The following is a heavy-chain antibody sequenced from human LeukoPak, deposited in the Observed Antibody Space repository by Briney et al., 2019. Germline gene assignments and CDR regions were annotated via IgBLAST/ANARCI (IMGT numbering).Heavy chain of an antibody. D-gene: IGHD6-6*01. CDR2: IYHSGST. CDR3: ASSYSSSSFDY. V-gene: IGHV4-30-2*01. CDR1: GGSISSGGYS. J-gene: IGHJ4*02. Sequence: SETLSLTCDVSGGSISSGGYSWSWIRQPPGKGLEWIGYIYHSGSTYYNPSLKSRVTISVDRSKNQFSLKLSSVTAADTAVYYCASSYSSSSFDYWGQGTLVTVSS.